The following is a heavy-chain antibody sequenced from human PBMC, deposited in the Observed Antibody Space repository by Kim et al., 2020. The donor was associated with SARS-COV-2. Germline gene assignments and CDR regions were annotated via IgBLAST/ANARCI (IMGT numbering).Heavy chain of an antibody. D-gene: IGHD3-10*01. Sequence: GGSLRLSCAASGFTFSSYGMHWVRQAPGKGLEWVSVIWYDGSNKYYADSVKGRFTISRDNSKNTLYLQMNSLRAEDKAVYYCARDGLGSYGAFDIWGQGTMVTVSS. CDR1: GFTFSSYG. J-gene: IGHJ3*02. V-gene: IGHV3-33*01. CDR2: IWYDGSNK. CDR3: ARDGLGSYGAFDI.